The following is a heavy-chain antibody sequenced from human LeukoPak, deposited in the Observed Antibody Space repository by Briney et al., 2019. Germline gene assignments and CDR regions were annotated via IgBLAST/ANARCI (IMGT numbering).Heavy chain of an antibody. CDR1: GGFFSGYY. D-gene: IGHD3-10*01. J-gene: IGHJ3*02. CDR2: INHSGST. Sequence: SETLCLTCAVYGGFFSGYYWSWIRQPPGKGLEWIGEINHSGSTNYNPSLKSRVTISVDKSKNQFSLKLSSVTAADTAVYYCARAGITMASSDAFDIWGQGTMVTVSS. CDR3: ARAGITMASSDAFDI. V-gene: IGHV4-34*01.